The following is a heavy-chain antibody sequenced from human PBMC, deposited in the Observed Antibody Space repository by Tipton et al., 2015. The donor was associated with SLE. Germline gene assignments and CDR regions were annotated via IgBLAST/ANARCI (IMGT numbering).Heavy chain of an antibody. D-gene: IGHD2-2*01. J-gene: IGHJ5*02. CDR1: GYTFSAYY. CDR2: ITPKSGDT. V-gene: IGHV1-2*06. CDR3: AKVHSSSGGGWFDP. Sequence: QVQLVQSGAEVKKPGASVIVSCRASGYTFSAYYIHWVRQAPGEGLEWMGRITPKSGDTSYAQKFLGRVTMTRDTSISTAYMELSGLTPNDTAVYYCAKVHSSSGGGWFDPWGQGTLVTASS.